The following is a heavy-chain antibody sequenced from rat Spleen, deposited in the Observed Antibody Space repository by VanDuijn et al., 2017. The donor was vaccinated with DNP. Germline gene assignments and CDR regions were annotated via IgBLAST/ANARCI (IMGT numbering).Heavy chain of an antibody. Sequence: EVQLVETGGGLVQPGRSLKLSCVASGFTFSRYWMYWIRQAPGKGLEWVAAIRYDGSSTYYRDSVKGRFTISRDNAKSTLDLQMNSLRSDDTATYYCIRRTVVTGAMDAWGQGTAVAVSS. CDR3: IRRTVVTGAMDA. CDR2: IRYDGSST. V-gene: IGHV5-58*01. D-gene: IGHD1-1*01. CDR1: GFTFSRYW. J-gene: IGHJ4*01.